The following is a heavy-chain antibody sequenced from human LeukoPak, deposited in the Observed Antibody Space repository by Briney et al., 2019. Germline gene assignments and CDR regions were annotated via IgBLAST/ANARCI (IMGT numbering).Heavy chain of an antibody. CDR1: GFTSSDYA. Sequence: GTSMRLSCAASGFTSSDYAMAWVRQAPGKGLEWVSIISTSGSGGATYYADSMKGHFTISRDSPKNTLYLQMNSLRAEDTAVYYCARAPGSLVSVAGRPYYFDFWGQGTLVTVSS. CDR3: ARAPGSLVSVAGRPYYFDF. CDR2: ISTSGSGGAT. J-gene: IGHJ4*02. D-gene: IGHD6-6*01. V-gene: IGHV3-23*01.